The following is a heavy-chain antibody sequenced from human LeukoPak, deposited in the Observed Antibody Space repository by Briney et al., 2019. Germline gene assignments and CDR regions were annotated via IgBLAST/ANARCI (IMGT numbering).Heavy chain of an antibody. V-gene: IGHV3-13*04. CDR1: GFTFRSYD. D-gene: IGHD3-9*01. J-gene: IGHJ6*02. CDR2: IGTAGDT. Sequence: GGSLRLSCVASGFTFRSYDMFWVRQPTGKGLEWVSGIGTAGDTNYADSVKGRFTISRENAKNSLYLQMNSLRAGDTAVYYCARGSSYDILSRYYGMDVWGQGTTATVSS. CDR3: ARGSSYDILSRYYGMDV.